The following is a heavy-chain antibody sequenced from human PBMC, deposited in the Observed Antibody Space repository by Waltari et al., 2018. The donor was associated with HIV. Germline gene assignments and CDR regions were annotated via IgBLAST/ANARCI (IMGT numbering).Heavy chain of an antibody. J-gene: IGHJ4*02. V-gene: IGHV7-4-1*02. CDR3: ARLNLKRGYCPSF. CDR2: INTNTGKP. CDR1: GYSCPDYA. Sequence: QVQLVQSGSELRTPGASAILSCRASGYSCPDYAVNWLRQAPGQGLEWMGWINTNTGKPSYDQAFTGRFVFSLDTSVSTAFLQINSLKTEDTAVYYCARLNLKRGYCPSFWGQGTLVTVSS. D-gene: IGHD3-22*01.